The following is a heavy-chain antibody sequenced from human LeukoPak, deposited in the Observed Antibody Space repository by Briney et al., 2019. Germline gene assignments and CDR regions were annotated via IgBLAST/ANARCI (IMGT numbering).Heavy chain of an antibody. V-gene: IGHV4-39*01. CDR1: GGPISSSSYY. J-gene: IGHJ4*02. CDR3: ARQIGAGRWSFDY. D-gene: IGHD4-23*01. CDR2: INYSGST. Sequence: SETLSLTCTVSGGPISSSSYYWGWIRQPPGKGLEWIGSINYSGSTYYNPSLKSRVTISIDTSENQFSLKLASVTAADTAVYYCARQIGAGRWSFDYWGQGTLVTVSS.